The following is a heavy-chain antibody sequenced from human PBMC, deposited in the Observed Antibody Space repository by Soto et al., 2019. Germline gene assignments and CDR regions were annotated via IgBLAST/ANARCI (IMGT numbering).Heavy chain of an antibody. D-gene: IGHD6-19*01. V-gene: IGHV4-34*01. J-gene: IGHJ4*02. CDR1: GGSFSGYY. Sequence: QVQLQQWGAGLLKPSETLSLTCAVYGGSFSGYYWSWIRQPPGKGLEWIGEINHSGSTNYNPSLKSRVTISVDTSKNQFSLKLSSVTAADTAVYYCARRAFPGIAVAGSSAFDYWGQGTLVTVSS. CDR2: INHSGST. CDR3: ARRAFPGIAVAGSSAFDY.